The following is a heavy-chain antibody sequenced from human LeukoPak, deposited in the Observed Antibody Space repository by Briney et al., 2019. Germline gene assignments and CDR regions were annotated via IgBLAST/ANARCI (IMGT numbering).Heavy chain of an antibody. D-gene: IGHD3-16*01. CDR1: GYTFTGYY. V-gene: IGHV1-69*13. CDR2: IIPIFGTA. CDR3: ARGGADLHGDNWFDP. Sequence: SVKVSCKASGYTFTGYYMHWVRQAPGQGLEWMGGIIPIFGTANYAQKFQGRVTITADESTSTAYMELSSLRSEDTAVYYCARGGADLHGDNWFDPWGQGTLVTVSS. J-gene: IGHJ5*02.